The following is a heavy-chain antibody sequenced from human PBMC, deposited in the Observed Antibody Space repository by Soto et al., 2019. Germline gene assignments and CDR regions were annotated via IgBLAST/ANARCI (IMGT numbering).Heavy chain of an antibody. CDR1: GYSFTSYW. J-gene: IGHJ6*02. CDR2: IYPGDSDT. Sequence: PGESLKISCKGSGYSFTSYWIGWVRQMPGKGLEWMGIIYPGDSDTRYSPSFQGQVTISADKSISTAYLQWSSLKASDTAMYYCARSAMSMVRGVTRRPSYYYYGMDVWGQGTTVTVSS. D-gene: IGHD3-10*01. V-gene: IGHV5-51*01. CDR3: ARSAMSMVRGVTRRPSYYYYGMDV.